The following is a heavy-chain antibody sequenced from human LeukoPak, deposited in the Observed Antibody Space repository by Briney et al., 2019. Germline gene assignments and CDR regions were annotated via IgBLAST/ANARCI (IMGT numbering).Heavy chain of an antibody. CDR1: GFTFSSYG. CDR2: ISYDGSNK. J-gene: IGHJ5*02. Sequence: LSGGSLRLSCAASGFTFSSYGMHWVRQAPGKGLEWVAVISYDGSNKYYADSVKGRFTISRDNSKNTLYLQMNSLRAEDTAVYYCARDRRPKLGIWLSRYGNWFDPWGQGTLVTVSS. V-gene: IGHV3-30*03. D-gene: IGHD7-27*01. CDR3: ARDRRPKLGIWLSRYGNWFDP.